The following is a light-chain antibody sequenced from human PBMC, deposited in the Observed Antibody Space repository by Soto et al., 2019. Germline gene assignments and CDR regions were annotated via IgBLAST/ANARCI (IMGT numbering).Light chain of an antibody. V-gene: IGLV2-8*01. Sequence: QSALTQPPSASGSLGQSVTISCTGTSSDVGAYNYVSWYQQHPGKAPKRMIYEVTRRPSGVPDRVSGSKSGNTASLNGSGLQAEDEADYYCCSYADNPDYVFGTGTQLTVL. J-gene: IGLJ7*01. CDR2: EVT. CDR1: SSDVGAYNY. CDR3: CSYADNPDYV.